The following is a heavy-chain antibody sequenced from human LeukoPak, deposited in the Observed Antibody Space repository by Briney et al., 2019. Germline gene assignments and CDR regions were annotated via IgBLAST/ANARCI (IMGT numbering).Heavy chain of an antibody. J-gene: IGHJ5*02. CDR2: TYYRSKWYN. CDR1: GDSVSSNSAA. CDR3: AREVLGGLLWFGVHNWFDP. Sequence: SQTLSLTFAISGDSVSSNSAAWNWLRQSPSRGLEWLGRTYYRSKWYNDYAVSVKSRITINPDTSKNQFSLQLNSVTPEDTAVYYCAREVLGGLLWFGVHNWFDPWGQGTLVTVSS. D-gene: IGHD3-10*01. V-gene: IGHV6-1*01.